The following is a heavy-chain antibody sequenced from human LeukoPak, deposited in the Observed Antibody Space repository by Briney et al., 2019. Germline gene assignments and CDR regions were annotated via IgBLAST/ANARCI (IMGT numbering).Heavy chain of an antibody. J-gene: IGHJ4*02. CDR2: ILPGDSET. V-gene: IGHV5-51*01. CDR3: AKVTGATFYFDD. D-gene: IGHD1-14*01. CDR1: GYSFTTDW. Sequence: PGESLQISCKTSGYSFTTDWIGWVRQMPGKGLEWMGLILPGDSETRYSPSFQGHVTISADKSISTAYLHWSSLRASDTAKYYCAKVTGATFYFDDWGQGTLVTVSS.